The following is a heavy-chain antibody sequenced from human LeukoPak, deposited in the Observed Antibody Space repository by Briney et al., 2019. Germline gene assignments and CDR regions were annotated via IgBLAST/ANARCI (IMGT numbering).Heavy chain of an antibody. CDR2: INSDGSST. J-gene: IGHJ6*04. V-gene: IGHV3-74*01. CDR3: ARVCYDILTGYCGYYYYGMDV. D-gene: IGHD3-9*01. Sequence: GGSLRLSYAASGFTFSSYWMHWVRQAPGKGLVWVSRINSDGSSTSYADSVKGRFTISRDNAKNTLYLQMNGLRAEDTAVYYCARVCYDILTGYCGYYYYGMDVWGKGTTVTVSS. CDR1: GFTFSSYW.